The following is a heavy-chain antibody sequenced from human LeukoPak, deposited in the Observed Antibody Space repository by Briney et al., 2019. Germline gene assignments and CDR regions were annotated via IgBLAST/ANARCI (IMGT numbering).Heavy chain of an antibody. CDR2: IYSGGST. CDR1: GFTFSSYA. V-gene: IGHV3-53*01. D-gene: IGHD3-10*01. J-gene: IGHJ4*02. CDR3: ARGWGSGSLYFDY. Sequence: GGSLRLSCAASGFTFSSYAMSWVRQAPGKGLEWVSVIYSGGSTYYADSVKGRFTISRDNSKNTLYLQMNSLRAEDTAVYYCARGWGSGSLYFDYWGQGTLVTVSS.